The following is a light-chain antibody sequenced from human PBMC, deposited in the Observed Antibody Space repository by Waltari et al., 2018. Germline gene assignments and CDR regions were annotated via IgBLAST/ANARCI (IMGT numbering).Light chain of an antibody. V-gene: IGKV3-20*01. CDR1: QRRTNRY. Sequence: RASQRRTNRYLAGYQQKPGQAPRLLIYCASSRADGIPDMFSGSGSGTDFTLTITRLEPEDFVVYYCQQYGSSVLYTFGQGTKLEIK. CDR3: QQYGSSVLYT. J-gene: IGKJ2*01. CDR2: CAS.